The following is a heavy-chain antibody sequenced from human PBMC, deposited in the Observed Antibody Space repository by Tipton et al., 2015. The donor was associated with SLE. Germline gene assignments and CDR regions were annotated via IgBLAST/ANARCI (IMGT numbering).Heavy chain of an antibody. CDR2: IYFSGST. V-gene: IGHV4-59*11. J-gene: IGHJ4*02. CDR1: GGSISSHY. D-gene: IGHD6-13*01. Sequence: TLSLTCSVSGGSISSHYWSWIRQPPGKGLEWIGYIYFSGSTNYNPSLKSRVTISIDTSKNQFSLKLNSVTAADTAVYYCARGGDGYINSCFLFDSWGQGKLVTVSS. CDR3: ARGGDGYINSCFLFDS.